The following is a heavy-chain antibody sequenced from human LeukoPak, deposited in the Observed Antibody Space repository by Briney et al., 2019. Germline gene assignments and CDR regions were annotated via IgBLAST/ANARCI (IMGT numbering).Heavy chain of an antibody. J-gene: IGHJ4*02. D-gene: IGHD3-16*02. Sequence: GRSLRLSCAASGFTFSSNGMHWVRQAPGKGLEWVAVISYDGSNKYYADSVKGRFTISRDNSKNTLYLQMNSLRAEDTAVYYCAKALEFDYWGQGTLVTVSS. CDR3: AKALEFDY. CDR2: ISYDGSNK. V-gene: IGHV3-30*18. CDR1: GFTFSSNG.